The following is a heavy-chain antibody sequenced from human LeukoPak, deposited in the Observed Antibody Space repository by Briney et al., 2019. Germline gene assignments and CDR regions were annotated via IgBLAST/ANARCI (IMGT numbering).Heavy chain of an antibody. CDR3: AKPAKTDYADY. CDR1: RFTFSSYG. V-gene: IGHV3-30*18. Sequence: PGGSLRLSCVASRFTFSSYGMHWVRRAPGKGLEWVALISYGGHNKYYGDSVRGRFTISRDNSKNTLYLEMNGLRAEDTALYYCAKPAKTDYADYWGQGTLVTVSS. D-gene: IGHD1-14*01. J-gene: IGHJ4*02. CDR2: ISYGGHNK.